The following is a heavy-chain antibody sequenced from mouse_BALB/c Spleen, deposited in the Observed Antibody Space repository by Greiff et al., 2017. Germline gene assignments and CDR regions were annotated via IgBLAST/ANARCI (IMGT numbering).Heavy chain of an antibody. J-gene: IGHJ3*01. CDR1: GYTFSSYW. D-gene: IGHD2-14*01. V-gene: IGHV1-9*01. CDR3: ARRMEVRLAWFAY. Sequence: QVQLKESGAELMKPGASVKISCKATGYTFSSYWIEWVKQRPGHGLEWIGEILPGSGSTNYNEKFKGKATFTADTSSNTAYMQLSSLTSEDSAVYYCARRMEVRLAWFAYWGQGTLVTVSA. CDR2: ILPGSGST.